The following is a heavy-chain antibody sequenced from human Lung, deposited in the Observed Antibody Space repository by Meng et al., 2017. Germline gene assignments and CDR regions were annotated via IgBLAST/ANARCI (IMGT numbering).Heavy chain of an antibody. CDR2: TAATDGGT. CDR3: AKEPGGYDPGNYDY. CDR1: GFTFSNYA. V-gene: IGHV3-23*01. D-gene: IGHD5-12*01. Sequence: EVQLLESGGGLVQPGGSLRLACAASGFTFSNYAMSWVRQAPEKGLEWVSATAATDGGTYHAASVRGRFTISRDNSKNTLSLQMNSLRADDTAIYYCAKEPGGYDPGNYDYWGKGTLVTVSS. J-gene: IGHJ4*02.